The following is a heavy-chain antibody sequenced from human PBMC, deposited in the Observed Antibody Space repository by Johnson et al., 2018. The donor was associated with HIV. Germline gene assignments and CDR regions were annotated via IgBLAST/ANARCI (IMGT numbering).Heavy chain of an antibody. CDR3: AKDFTAGAFYI. D-gene: IGHD2-21*02. V-gene: IGHV3-30*04. CDR1: GFTFSSYA. J-gene: IGHJ3*02. CDR2: ISYDGSNK. Sequence: QVLLVESGGGLVQPGGSLRLSCAASGFTFSSYAMHWVLQAPGKGLEWVAVISYDGSNKYYADSVEGRFTISRDNSKNTLHLQMNSLRVEDTAVYYCAKDFTAGAFYIWGRGTMVTVSS.